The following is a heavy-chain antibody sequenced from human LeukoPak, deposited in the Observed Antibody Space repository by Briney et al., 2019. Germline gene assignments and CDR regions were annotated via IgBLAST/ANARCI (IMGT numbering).Heavy chain of an antibody. CDR2: TRNKANSYTT. CDR3: AKDRAAVAGLDY. Sequence: PGGSLRLSCAASGFTFSDHYMDWVRQAPGKGLEWVGRTRNKANSYTTEYAASVKGRFTISRDDSKNSLYLQMNSLRAEDTAVYYCAKDRAAVAGLDYWGQGTLVTVSS. J-gene: IGHJ4*02. CDR1: GFTFSDHY. D-gene: IGHD6-19*01. V-gene: IGHV3-72*01.